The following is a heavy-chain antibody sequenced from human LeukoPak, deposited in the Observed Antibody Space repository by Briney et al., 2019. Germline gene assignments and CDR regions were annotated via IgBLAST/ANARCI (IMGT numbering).Heavy chain of an antibody. V-gene: IGHV1-2*06. Sequence: ASVKVSCKASGYTFTGYYMHWVRQAPGQGLEWMGRINPNSGGTNYAQKFQGRVTMTRDTSISTAYMELSRLRSDDTAVYYCARETSYCDSSGYRASLIDYWGQGTLVTVSS. CDR1: GYTFTGYY. J-gene: IGHJ4*02. CDR2: INPNSGGT. CDR3: ARETSYCDSSGYRASLIDY. D-gene: IGHD3-22*01.